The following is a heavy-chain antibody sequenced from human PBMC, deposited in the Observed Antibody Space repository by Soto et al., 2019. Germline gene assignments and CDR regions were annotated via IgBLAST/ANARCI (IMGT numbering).Heavy chain of an antibody. CDR3: AREKLRRTYGSETQDY. CDR2: INPSTGST. Sequence: GASVKVSCKASGYTFTNYYMHWVRQAPGRGLEWMGIINPSTGSTTYAQKFQGSVTMTRDTSTSTVYMELSSLRSEDTAVYYCAREKLRRTYGSETQDYWGQGTLVTVSS. D-gene: IGHD3-10*01. J-gene: IGHJ4*02. CDR1: GYTFTNYY. V-gene: IGHV1-46*01.